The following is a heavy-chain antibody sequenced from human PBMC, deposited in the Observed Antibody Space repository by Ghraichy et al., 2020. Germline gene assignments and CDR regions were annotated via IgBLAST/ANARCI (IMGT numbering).Heavy chain of an antibody. J-gene: IGHJ5*01. Sequence: GESLNISCAASGFTFRSYGMSWVRQAPGRGLEWVSSLGGSGGSTYYAGSVKGRFTISRDNSRDTLYLQMNSLRVEDTAVYYCARSPWQYCGGDCYPFDSWGQGTLVTVSS. D-gene: IGHD2-21*02. CDR2: LGGSGGST. V-gene: IGHV3-23*01. CDR3: ARSPWQYCGGDCYPFDS. CDR1: GFTFRSYG.